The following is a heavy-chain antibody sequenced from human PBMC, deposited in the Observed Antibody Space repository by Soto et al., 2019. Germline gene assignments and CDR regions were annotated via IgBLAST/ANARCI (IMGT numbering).Heavy chain of an antibody. Sequence: QVQLVESGGGVVQPGRSLRLSCAASGFTFSSYAMHWVRQAPGKGLEWVAVISYDGSNKYYADSVKGRFTISRDNSKNWPYLQMNSLRAEDTAVYYCARENDYGDYDNWFDPWGQGTLVTVSS. D-gene: IGHD4-17*01. CDR3: ARENDYGDYDNWFDP. V-gene: IGHV3-30-3*01. CDR2: ISYDGSNK. J-gene: IGHJ5*02. CDR1: GFTFSSYA.